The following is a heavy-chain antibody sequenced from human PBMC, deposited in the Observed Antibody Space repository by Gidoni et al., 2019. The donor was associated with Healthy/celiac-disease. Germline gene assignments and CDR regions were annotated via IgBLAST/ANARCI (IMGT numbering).Heavy chain of an antibody. J-gene: IGHJ6*02. Sequence: QVQLVQSGAEVKKPGASVKVSCKASGYTFTSYYMHWVRQAPGQGLEWMGIINPSGGSTSYAQKFQGRVTMTRDTSTSTVYMELSSLRSEDTAVYYCAREEYSSSWGEVYYYYGMDVWGQGTTVTVSS. CDR2: INPSGGST. V-gene: IGHV1-46*03. CDR1: GYTFTSYY. D-gene: IGHD6-13*01. CDR3: AREEYSSSWGEVYYYYGMDV.